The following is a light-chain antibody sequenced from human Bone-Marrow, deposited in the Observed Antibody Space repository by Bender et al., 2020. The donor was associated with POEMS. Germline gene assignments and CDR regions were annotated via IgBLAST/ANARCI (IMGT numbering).Light chain of an antibody. V-gene: IGLV2-14*01. CDR3: SSYAGTNSVV. CDR1: SSDVGAYNY. CDR2: EVT. J-gene: IGLJ2*01. Sequence: QSALTQPASVSGSLGQSITISCTGTSSDVGAYNYVSWYQQHPGKAPRLMISEVTTRPSGVSNRFSGSKSGITASLTISGLQAEDDAHYYCSSYAGTNSVVFGGGTKLTVL.